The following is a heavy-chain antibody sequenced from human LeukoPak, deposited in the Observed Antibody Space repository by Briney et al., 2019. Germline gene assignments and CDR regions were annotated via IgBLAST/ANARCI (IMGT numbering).Heavy chain of an antibody. CDR3: ARASITIFGVVNFDY. D-gene: IGHD3-3*01. V-gene: IGHV1-69*05. Sequence: SVKVSCKASGCTFSSYAISWVRQAPGQGLEWMGRIIPIFGTANYAQKFQGRVTITTDESTSTAYMELSSLRSEDTAVYYCARASITIFGVVNFDYWGQGTLVTVSS. J-gene: IGHJ4*02. CDR2: IIPIFGTA. CDR1: GCTFSSYA.